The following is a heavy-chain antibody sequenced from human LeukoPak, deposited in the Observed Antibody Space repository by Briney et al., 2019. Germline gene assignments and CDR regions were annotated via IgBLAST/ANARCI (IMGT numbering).Heavy chain of an antibody. CDR1: GFTFSSYA. V-gene: IGHV3-23*01. CDR3: AKGIWELLRSAFDI. J-gene: IGHJ3*02. CDR2: ISGSGGST. Sequence: GGSLRVSCAASGFTFSSYAMSWVRQAPGNGLEWVSAISGSGGSTYYADSVKGRFTISRDNSKNTLYLQMNSLRAEDTAVYYCAKGIWELLRSAFDIWGQGTMVTVSS. D-gene: IGHD1-26*01.